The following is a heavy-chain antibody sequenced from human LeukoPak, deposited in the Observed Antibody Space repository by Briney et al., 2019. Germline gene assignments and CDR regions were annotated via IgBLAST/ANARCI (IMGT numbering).Heavy chain of an antibody. CDR2: LNRNGDIT. Sequence: GGSLRLSCAASGYTFGDYGMSWVRQVPGKGLEWVSGLNRNGDITGYADFVQGRFTISRDNAKNSLYLQMNSLRVEDTALYYCARKGLGGELGGSDSWGQGTLVTVSS. CDR1: GYTFGDYG. J-gene: IGHJ4*02. V-gene: IGHV3-20*04. CDR3: ARKGLGGELGGSDS. D-gene: IGHD1-26*01.